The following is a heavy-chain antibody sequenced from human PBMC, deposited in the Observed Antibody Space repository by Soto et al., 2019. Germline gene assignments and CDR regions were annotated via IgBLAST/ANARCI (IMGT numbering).Heavy chain of an antibody. V-gene: IGHV5-10-1*04. Sequence: PGESLKISCKDSGYSFTNSWINWVRQMPGKGLEWMGRIDPSDSYIDYSPSFQGQVTVSVDKSNSTAYLQWSSLKASDTAIYYCAMQLKRYYYGMDVWGQGTTVTVS. CDR1: GYSFTNSW. CDR3: AMQLKRYYYGMDV. J-gene: IGHJ6*02. CDR2: IDPSDSYI.